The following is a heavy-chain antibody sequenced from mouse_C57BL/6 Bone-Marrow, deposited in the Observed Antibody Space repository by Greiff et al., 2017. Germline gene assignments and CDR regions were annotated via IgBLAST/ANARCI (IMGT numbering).Heavy chain of an antibody. CDR2: IHPNSGST. CDR3: ARSKGNYGRFAY. V-gene: IGHV1-64*01. J-gene: IGHJ3*01. CDR1: DYTFTSYW. Sequence: QVQLKQPGAELVKPGASVKLSCKASDYTFTSYWMHWVKQRPGQGLEWIGMIHPNSGSTNYNEKFKSKATLTVDKSSSTAYMQLSSLTSEDSAVYYCARSKGNYGRFAYWGQGTLVTVSA. D-gene: IGHD2-1*01.